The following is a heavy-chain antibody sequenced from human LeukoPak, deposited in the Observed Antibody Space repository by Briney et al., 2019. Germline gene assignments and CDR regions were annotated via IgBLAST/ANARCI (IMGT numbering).Heavy chain of an antibody. CDR2: IYYSGST. CDR3: ARGGYSGTYYVDL. V-gene: IGHV4-31*03. J-gene: IGHJ5*02. CDR1: GGSISSGDYY. D-gene: IGHD1-26*01. Sequence: PSQTLSLTCTVSGGSISSGDYYWSWIRQHPGKGLEWIGYIYYSGSTYYNPSLKSRVTISVDTSKNQFSLKLSSVTAADTAVYYCARGGYSGTYYVDLWGQGTLVTVSS.